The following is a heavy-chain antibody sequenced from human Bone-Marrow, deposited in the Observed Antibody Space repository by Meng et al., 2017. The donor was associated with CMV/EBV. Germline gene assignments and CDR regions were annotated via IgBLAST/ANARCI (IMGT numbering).Heavy chain of an antibody. CDR3: ARGDDYYDSSGYLPIYYGMDV. CDR2: ISYDGSNK. Sequence: GGSLRLSCAASGFTFSSYAMHWVRQAPGKGLEWVAVISYDGSNKYYADSLKGRFTISRDNAKNSLYLHMDSLSAEDTAVYYCARGDDYYDSSGYLPIYYGMDVWGQGTLVTVSS. CDR1: GFTFSSYA. V-gene: IGHV3-30*04. J-gene: IGHJ6*02. D-gene: IGHD3-22*01.